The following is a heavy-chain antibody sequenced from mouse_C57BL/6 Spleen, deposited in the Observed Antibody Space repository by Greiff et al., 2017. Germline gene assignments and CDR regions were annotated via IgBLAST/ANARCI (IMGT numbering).Heavy chain of an antibody. V-gene: IGHV1-72*01. J-gene: IGHJ1*03. D-gene: IGHD1-1*01. CDR2: IDPNSGGT. CDR3: AREGITTVVAPGYFDV. Sequence: QVQLQQPGAELVKPGASVKLSCKASGYTFTSYWMHWVKQRPGRGLEWIGRIDPNSGGTKYNEKFKSKATLTVDKPSSTAYMQLSSLTSEDSAVYYCAREGITTVVAPGYFDVWGTGTTVTVSS. CDR1: GYTFTSYW.